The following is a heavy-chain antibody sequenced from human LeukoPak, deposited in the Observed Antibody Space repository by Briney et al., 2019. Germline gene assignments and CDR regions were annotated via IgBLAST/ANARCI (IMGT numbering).Heavy chain of an antibody. CDR2: IKQDGSEK. Sequence: GGSLRLSCAASGFTFSSYWMSWVRQAPGKGLESVANIKQDGSEKYYVDSVKGRFTISRDNAKNSVYLQMNSLRAEDAAVYYCARSITMVRGVIIKTDYYYGMDVWGQGTTLTVSS. J-gene: IGHJ6*02. CDR3: ARSITMVRGVIIKTDYYYGMDV. CDR1: GFTFSSYW. D-gene: IGHD3-10*01. V-gene: IGHV3-7*01.